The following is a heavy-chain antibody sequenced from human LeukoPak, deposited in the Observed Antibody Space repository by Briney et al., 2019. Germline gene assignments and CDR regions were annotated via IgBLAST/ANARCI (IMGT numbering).Heavy chain of an antibody. CDR1: GFTFSSYA. Sequence: GGSLRLSCAASGFTFSSYAMRWVRQAPGKGLEWVSGIRGSGGSTYYTDSVKGWFTISRDNSKNTLYLQMNSLRAEDTAVYYGAKDSYGMDVWGQGTTVTVSS. J-gene: IGHJ6*02. CDR2: IRGSGGST. V-gene: IGHV3-23*01. CDR3: AKDSYGMDV.